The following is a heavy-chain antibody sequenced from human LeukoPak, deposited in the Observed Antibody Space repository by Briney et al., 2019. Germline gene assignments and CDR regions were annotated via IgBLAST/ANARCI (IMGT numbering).Heavy chain of an antibody. CDR2: TYYTGSA. D-gene: IGHD5-24*01. V-gene: IGHV4-39*02. CDR1: GGSITSGSYH. J-gene: IGHJ4*02. CDR3: ARDRDGYAYSFDY. Sequence: SDTLSLTCTVSGGSITSGSYHWGWIRQSPGKGLEWIGNTYYTGSAYYRPSLQSRVSISVDTSKKEFSLKLTSVTAADTAVYYCARDRDGYAYSFDYWGQGTLVTVSS.